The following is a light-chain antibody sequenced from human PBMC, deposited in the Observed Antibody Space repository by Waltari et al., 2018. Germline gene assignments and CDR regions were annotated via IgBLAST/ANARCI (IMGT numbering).Light chain of an antibody. CDR2: GAS. CDR3: QQYNLWPPIT. V-gene: IGKV3-15*01. CDR1: QSLSGN. Sequence: IEMTQSPATLSVSQGERATLSCRASQSLSGNLAWYQQRPGQGLRLLIYGASTSATVVPSRFSGSGSGTEFTLTITSLQSEDFAVYYCQQYNLWPPITFGQETRLEMK. J-gene: IGKJ5*01.